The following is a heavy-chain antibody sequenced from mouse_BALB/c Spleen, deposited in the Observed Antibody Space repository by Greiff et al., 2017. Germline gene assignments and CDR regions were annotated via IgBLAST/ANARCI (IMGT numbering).Heavy chain of an antibody. V-gene: IGHV7-3*02. D-gene: IGHD2-2*01. CDR1: GFTFTDYY. CDR3: ARDGTYGYYFDY. J-gene: IGHJ2*01. CDR2: IRNKANGYTT. Sequence: EVKLMESGGGLVQPGGSLRLSCATSGFTFTDYYMSWVRQPPGKALEWLGFIRNKANGYTTEYSASVKGRFTISRDNSQSILYLQMNTLRAEDSATYYCARDGTYGYYFDYWGQGTTLTVSS.